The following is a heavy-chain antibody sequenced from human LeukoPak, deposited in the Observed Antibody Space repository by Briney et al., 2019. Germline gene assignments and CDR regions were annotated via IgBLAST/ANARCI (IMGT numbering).Heavy chain of an antibody. D-gene: IGHD5-18*01. CDR2: IYYSGST. CDR3: ARRAHSYGNAFDY. CDR1: GGSISSYY. V-gene: IGHV4-59*08. Sequence: SETLSLTCTVSGGSISSYYWSWIRQPPGKGLEWIGYIYYSGSTNYNPSLKSRVTISVDTSKNQFSLKLSSVTAADTAVYYCARRAHSYGNAFDYWGQGTLVTVSS. J-gene: IGHJ4*02.